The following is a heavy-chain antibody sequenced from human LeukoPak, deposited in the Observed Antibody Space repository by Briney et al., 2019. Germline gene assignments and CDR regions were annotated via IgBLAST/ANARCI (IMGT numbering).Heavy chain of an antibody. J-gene: IGHJ4*02. CDR1: GFIFSNYH. CDR2: ISPGGDAV. Sequence: GGSLRLSCAASGFIFSNYHMSWLRQAPGKGLECVSYISPGGDAVYFADSVKGRFTISRDNAKNSLFLQMSSLTAEETAVYYCSGGRDAAVARPGGYFDYWGQGSLVTVSA. CDR3: SGGRDAAVARPGGYFDY. V-gene: IGHV3-11*01. D-gene: IGHD6-19*01.